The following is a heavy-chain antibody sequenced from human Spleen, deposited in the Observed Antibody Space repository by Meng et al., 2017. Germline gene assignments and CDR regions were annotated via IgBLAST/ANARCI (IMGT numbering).Heavy chain of an antibody. Sequence: VKVSCKAPGGIFSNPVVGWVRQAPGQGLEWMGGINGVFGTTNYAQKFQGRVTITTDESTSTVYMELSSLRSEDTAVYYCARGEITMVRGVNLDYWGQGTLVTVSS. CDR2: INGVFGTT. D-gene: IGHD3-10*01. CDR1: GGIFSNPV. J-gene: IGHJ4*02. CDR3: ARGEITMVRGVNLDY. V-gene: IGHV1-69*05.